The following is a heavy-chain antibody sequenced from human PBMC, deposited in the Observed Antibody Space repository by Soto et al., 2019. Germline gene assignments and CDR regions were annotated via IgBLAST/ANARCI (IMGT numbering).Heavy chain of an antibody. J-gene: IGHJ6*02. CDR1: GYSFTSYW. V-gene: IGHV5-51*01. Sequence: PGESLKISCKGSGYSFTSYWIGWVRQMPGKGLEWMGIIYPGDSDTRYSPSFQGQVTISADKSISTAYLQWSSLKASDTAMYYCERSEQWLPPVYYYGMDVWGQGTTVTVSS. CDR3: ERSEQWLPPVYYYGMDV. D-gene: IGHD6-19*01. CDR2: IYPGDSDT.